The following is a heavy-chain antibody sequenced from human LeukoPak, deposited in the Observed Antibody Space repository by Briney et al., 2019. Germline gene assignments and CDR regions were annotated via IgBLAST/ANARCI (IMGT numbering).Heavy chain of an antibody. V-gene: IGHV3-11*04. J-gene: IGHJ4*02. CDR3: ASDGIVVVPASAPV. CDR1: GFTFSDYY. Sequence: PGGSLRLSCAASGFTFSDYYMSWIRQAPGKGLEWVSYISSSGSTIYYADSVKGRFTISRDNAKNSLYLQMNSLRAEDTAVYYCASDGIVVVPASAPVWGQGTLVTVSS. D-gene: IGHD2-2*01. CDR2: ISSSGSTI.